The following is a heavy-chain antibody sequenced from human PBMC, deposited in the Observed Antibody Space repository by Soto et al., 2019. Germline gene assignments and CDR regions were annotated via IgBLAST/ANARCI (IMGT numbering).Heavy chain of an antibody. CDR2: ISSSSSYI. CDR1: GFTFSSYS. V-gene: IGHV3-21*01. J-gene: IGHJ6*02. Sequence: GGSLRLSCAASGFTFSSYSMNWVRQAPGKGLEWVSSISSSSSYIYYADSVKGRFTISRDNAKNSLYLQMNSLRAEDTAVYYCARDRLIAAAGDYYYYYYGMDVWGQGTTVTVSS. CDR3: ARDRLIAAAGDYYYYYYGMDV. D-gene: IGHD6-13*01.